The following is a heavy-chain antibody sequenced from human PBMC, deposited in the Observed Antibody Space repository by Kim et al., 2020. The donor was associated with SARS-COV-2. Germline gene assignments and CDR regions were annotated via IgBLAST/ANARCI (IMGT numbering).Heavy chain of an antibody. CDR1: GGSFSGYY. CDR3: ARSPYCSSTSCYTRGRGYYFDY. Sequence: SETLSLTCAVYGGSFSGYYWSWIRQPPGKGLEWIGEINHSGSTNYNPSLKSRVTISVDTSKNQFSLKLSSVTAADTAVYYCARSPYCSSTSCYTRGRGYYFDYWGQGTLVTVSS. D-gene: IGHD2-2*02. V-gene: IGHV4-34*01. CDR2: INHSGST. J-gene: IGHJ4*02.